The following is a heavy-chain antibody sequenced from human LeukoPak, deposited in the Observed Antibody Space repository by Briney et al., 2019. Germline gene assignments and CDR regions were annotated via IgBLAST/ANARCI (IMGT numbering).Heavy chain of an antibody. Sequence: PGRSLRLSCAASGXSFSSYGMHWVRQAPGKGLEWVAVIWYDGSNKNYADSVKGRFTISRDNSKNTLYLQMNSLRVEDTAVYYCASHGGLWGQGTLVTVSS. CDR3: ASHGGL. D-gene: IGHD5-12*01. J-gene: IGHJ4*02. CDR2: IWYDGSNK. CDR1: GXSFSSYG. V-gene: IGHV3-33*01.